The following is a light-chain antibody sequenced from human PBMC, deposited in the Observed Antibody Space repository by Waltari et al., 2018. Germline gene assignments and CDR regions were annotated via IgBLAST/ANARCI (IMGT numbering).Light chain of an antibody. V-gene: IGKV3-11*01. CDR1: QSVSSY. CDR2: DAS. J-gene: IGKJ1*01. CDR3: QQRSNWPPTWT. Sequence: EVVLTQSAATLTLFLGERATLSCRSTQSVSSYLAWYQQKPGQAPRLLIYDASNRATGIPARFSGTGSGTDFTLTISSLEPEDFAVYYCQQRSNWPPTWTFGQGTKVEVK.